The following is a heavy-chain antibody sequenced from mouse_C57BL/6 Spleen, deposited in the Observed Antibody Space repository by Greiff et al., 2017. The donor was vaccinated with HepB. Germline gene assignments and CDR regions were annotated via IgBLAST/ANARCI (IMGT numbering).Heavy chain of an antibody. CDR3: TRRELPNFDY. V-gene: IGHV1-15*01. CDR1: GYTFTDYE. J-gene: IGHJ2*01. Sequence: VQLVESGAELVRPGASVTLSCKASGYTFTDYEMHWVKQTPVHGLEWIGAIDPETGGTAYNQKFKGKAILTADKSSSTAYMELRSLTSEDSAVYYCTRRELPNFDYWGQGTTLTVSS. D-gene: IGHD5-5*01. CDR2: IDPETGGT.